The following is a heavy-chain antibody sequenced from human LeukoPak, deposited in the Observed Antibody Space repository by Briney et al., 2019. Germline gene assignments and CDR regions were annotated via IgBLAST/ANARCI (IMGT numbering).Heavy chain of an antibody. CDR1: GFTFSSYG. V-gene: IGHV3-30*18. Sequence: PGGSLRLSCAASGFTFSSYGMHWVRQAPGKGLEWVAVISYDGSNKYYADSVKGRFTISRDNSKNTLYLQMNSLRAEDTAVYYCAKDSALWDLYFDYWGQGTLVTVSP. CDR3: AKDSALWDLYFDY. J-gene: IGHJ4*02. CDR2: ISYDGSNK. D-gene: IGHD3-16*01.